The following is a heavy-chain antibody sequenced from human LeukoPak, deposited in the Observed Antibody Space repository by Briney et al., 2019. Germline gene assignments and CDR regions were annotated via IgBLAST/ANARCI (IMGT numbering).Heavy chain of an antibody. CDR1: GGTFSSYA. V-gene: IGHV1-69*05. D-gene: IGHD1-1*01. Sequence: ASVKVSYKASGGTFSSYAISWVRQAPGQGLEWMGGIIPIFGTANYAQKFQGRVTITTDESMSTAYMELSSLRSEDTAVYYCATLTAVAGTEDYWGQGTLVTVSS. CDR3: ATLTAVAGTEDY. J-gene: IGHJ4*02. CDR2: IIPIFGTA.